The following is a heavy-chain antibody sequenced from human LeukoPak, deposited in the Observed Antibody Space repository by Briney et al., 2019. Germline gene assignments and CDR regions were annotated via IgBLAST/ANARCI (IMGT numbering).Heavy chain of an antibody. CDR2: ISASGGST. J-gene: IGHJ4*02. V-gene: IGHV3-23*01. Sequence: GGPLRLSCAASGFTFSSYAMNWVRQAPGNGLEWVSGISASGGSTYYADSLKGRFTISRDNSKNTLWLQMNSLRAEDTAVYYCAKWMRRDGYNFDDWGQGTLVTVSS. D-gene: IGHD5-24*01. CDR3: AKWMRRDGYNFDD. CDR1: GFTFSSYA.